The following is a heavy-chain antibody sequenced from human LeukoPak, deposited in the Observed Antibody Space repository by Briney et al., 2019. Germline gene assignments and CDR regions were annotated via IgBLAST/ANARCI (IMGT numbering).Heavy chain of an antibody. V-gene: IGHV3-74*01. D-gene: IGHD6-13*01. CDR1: GFTFSSHW. J-gene: IGHJ3*02. CDR3: ARDLVYVAAAGPEDAFDI. Sequence: TGGSLRLSCAASGFTFSSHWMHWVRQAPGKGLVWVSRINSDGSSTSYADSVKGRFTISRDNAKNTLYLQMNSLRAEDTAVYYCARDLVYVAAAGPEDAFDIWGQGTMVTVSS. CDR2: INSDGSST.